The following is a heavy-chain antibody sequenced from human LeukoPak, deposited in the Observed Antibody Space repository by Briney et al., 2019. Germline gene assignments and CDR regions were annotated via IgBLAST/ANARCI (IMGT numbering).Heavy chain of an antibody. J-gene: IGHJ4*02. Sequence: GGSLRLSCAASGFTFSSYAMTWVRQAPGKGLEWVSAFSATDHSAQYAQSVKGRFTISRDNSKNTLYLQMNSLRAEDTAVYYCAKDRGIAARPNSWYYFDYWGQGTLVTVSS. CDR3: AKDRGIAARPNSWYYFDY. CDR2: FSATDHSA. D-gene: IGHD6-6*01. CDR1: GFTFSSYA. V-gene: IGHV3-23*01.